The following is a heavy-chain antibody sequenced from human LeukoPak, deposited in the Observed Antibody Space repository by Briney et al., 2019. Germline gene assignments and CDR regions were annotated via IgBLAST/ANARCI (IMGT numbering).Heavy chain of an antibody. CDR1: DDSITIYY. D-gene: IGHD2/OR15-2a*01. V-gene: IGHV4-59*12. CDR2: IDHTGIT. J-gene: IGHJ4*02. CDR3: ARRAPNRGVGY. Sequence: SETLSLTCTVSDDSITIYYWSWIRQPPGKGLEWIGYIDHTGITNYNPSLNSRVTISRDTSKNHFSLELSSVTAADTAVYYCARRAPNRGVGYWGQGTLVTVSS.